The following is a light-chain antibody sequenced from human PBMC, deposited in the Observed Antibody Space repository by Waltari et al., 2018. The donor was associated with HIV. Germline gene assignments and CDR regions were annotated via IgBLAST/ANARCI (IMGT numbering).Light chain of an antibody. CDR1: SSNIGAGFD. V-gene: IGLV1-40*01. CDR2: SNS. Sequence: HSVLTQPPSVSGAPGQRVTISCTGSSSNIGAGFDVHWYQHLPGTAPKLLIYSNSNRPSGVPDRFSGSKSGTSASLAITGLQAEDEADYYCQSYDSSLSALFGGGTKLT. CDR3: QSYDSSLSAL. J-gene: IGLJ2*01.